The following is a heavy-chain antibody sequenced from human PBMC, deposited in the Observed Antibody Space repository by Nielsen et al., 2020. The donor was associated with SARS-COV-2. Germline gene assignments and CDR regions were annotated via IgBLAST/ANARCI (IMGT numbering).Heavy chain of an antibody. D-gene: IGHD2-15*01. J-gene: IGHJ1*01. CDR2: IIPIFGTA. CDR1: GGTFSSYA. V-gene: IGHV1-69*06. CDR3: ARAKGKQGGFQH. Sequence: SVKVSCKASGGTFSSYAISWVRQAPGQGLEWMGGIIPIFGTANYAQKFQGRVTITADKSTSTAYMELSSLRSEDTAVYYCARAKGKQGGFQHWGQGTLVTVSS.